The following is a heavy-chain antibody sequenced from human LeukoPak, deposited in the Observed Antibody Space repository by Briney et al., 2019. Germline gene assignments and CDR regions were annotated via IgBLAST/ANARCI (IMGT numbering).Heavy chain of an antibody. CDR1: GGSISSYY. J-gene: IGHJ6*03. D-gene: IGHD2-2*01. V-gene: IGHV4-59*01. CDR2: IYYSGST. CDR3: ARGIVVPAATPIYYYYYMDV. Sequence: SETLSLTCTVSGGSISSYYWSWIRQPPGKGLEWIGYIYYSGSTNYNPPLKSRVTISVDTSKNQFSLKLSSVTAADTAVYYCARGIVVPAATPIYYYYYMDVWGKGTTVTVSS.